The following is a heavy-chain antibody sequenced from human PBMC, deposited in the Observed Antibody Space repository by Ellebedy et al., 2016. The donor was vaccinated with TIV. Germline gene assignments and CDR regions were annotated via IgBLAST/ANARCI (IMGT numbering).Heavy chain of an antibody. Sequence: GESLKISXTVSGITFGDYALSWFRQAPGEGLEWVGFIRTTAYGGTTEYAASVKGRFNISREESKGVAYLQMNSLKTEDTAMYYCARSGAIDYLGSADPFDIWGQGTMVTVSS. CDR2: IRTTAYGGTT. CDR1: GITFGDYA. V-gene: IGHV3-49*03. CDR3: ARSGAIDYLGSADPFDI. J-gene: IGHJ3*02. D-gene: IGHD1-26*01.